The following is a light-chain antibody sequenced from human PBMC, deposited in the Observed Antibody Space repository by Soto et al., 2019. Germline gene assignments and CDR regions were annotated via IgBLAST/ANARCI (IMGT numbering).Light chain of an antibody. CDR3: SSYTTSSLYV. V-gene: IGLV2-14*01. J-gene: IGLJ1*01. CDR1: SSDVGGYNS. Sequence: QSALTQPASVSGSPGQSITISCTGTSSDVGGYNSVSWYQQHPGKAPKLMIYEVSNRPSGVSNRFSGSKSGNTASLTVSGLQAEDEAVYYCSSYTTSSLYVFGTGTKVTVL. CDR2: EVS.